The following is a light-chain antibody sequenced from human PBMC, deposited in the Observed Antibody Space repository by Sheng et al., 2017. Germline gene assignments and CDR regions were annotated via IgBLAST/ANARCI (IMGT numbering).Light chain of an antibody. J-gene: IGLJ3*02. CDR3: ATWDSGLSAYV. Sequence: QSALTQETSVSGTVGQKVTLSCIGDGNNIGRYAVGWYQQISHGVPKIVLFEDSPPSGIPDRFSGSRSGATASLTISGLQPEDEADYYCATWDSGLSAYVFGGGTRLTVL. V-gene: IGLV1-36*01. CDR2: ED. CDR1: GNNIGRYA.